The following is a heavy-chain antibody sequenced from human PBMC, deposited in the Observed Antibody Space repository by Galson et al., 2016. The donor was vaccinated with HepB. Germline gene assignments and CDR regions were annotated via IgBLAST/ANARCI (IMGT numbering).Heavy chain of an antibody. V-gene: IGHV6-1*01. CDR1: GDSVSSDSAA. J-gene: IGHJ2*01. D-gene: IGHD6-13*01. Sequence: CAISGDSVSSDSAAWNWIRQSPSRGLEWLGRTYYRSKWYNDYAVSVRSRMTINPDTSKNQSSLQLNSVTPEDTAVYYCARRGSKEKGYFDLWGRGTLVTVSS. CDR2: TYYRSKWYN. CDR3: ARRGSKEKGYFDL.